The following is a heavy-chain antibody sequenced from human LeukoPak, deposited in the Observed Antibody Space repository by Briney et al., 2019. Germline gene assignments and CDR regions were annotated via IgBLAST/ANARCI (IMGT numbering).Heavy chain of an antibody. CDR1: GFTLSSYW. Sequence: GGSLRLSCAVSGFTLSSYWMHWVRQAPGKGLVWVSRIDSDGSTTDYADSVKGRFTISRDNADNTLYLQMNSLRAEDAGVYYCARGLTLLGYCSSTSCLMNYWGQGTLVTVSS. V-gene: IGHV3-74*01. J-gene: IGHJ4*02. CDR2: IDSDGSTT. D-gene: IGHD2-2*01. CDR3: ARGLTLLGYCSSTSCLMNY.